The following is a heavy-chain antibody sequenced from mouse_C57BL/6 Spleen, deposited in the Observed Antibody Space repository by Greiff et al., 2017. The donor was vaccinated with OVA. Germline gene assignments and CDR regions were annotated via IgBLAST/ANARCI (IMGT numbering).Heavy chain of an antibody. V-gene: IGHV2-2*01. CDR2: IWSGGST. CDR1: GFSLTSYG. CDR3: ARNGGEGGYYFDY. J-gene: IGHJ2*01. Sequence: VQVVESGPGLVQPSQSLSITCTVSGFSLTSYGVHWVRQSPGKGLEWLGVIWSGGSTDYNAAFISRLSISKDNSKSQVFFKRNSLQADDTAIYYGARNGGEGGYYFDYWGQGTTLTVSS.